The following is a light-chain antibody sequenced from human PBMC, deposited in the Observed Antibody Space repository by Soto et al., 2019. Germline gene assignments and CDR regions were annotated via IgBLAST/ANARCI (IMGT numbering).Light chain of an antibody. V-gene: IGKV3D-20*02. J-gene: IGKJ5*01. CDR3: QQRSNWPPIT. CDR2: AAS. Sequence: IVFTPSPVPLFLSPRERTTLSCRTSQTISSRHLAWYQQRPGQPPRLLIHAASSRATGIPERFSGIGSGTDFTLTISRLEPEDYAVYYCQQRSNWPPITFGQGTRLDIK. CDR1: QTISSRH.